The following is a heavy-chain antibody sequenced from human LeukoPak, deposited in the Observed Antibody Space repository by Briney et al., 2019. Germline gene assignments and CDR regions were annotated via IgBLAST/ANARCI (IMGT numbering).Heavy chain of an antibody. CDR2: ITSSSSYI. V-gene: IGHV3-21*01. Sequence: PGGSLRLSCAGSGFIFSSYSMSWVRQAPGKGLEWVSSITSSSSYIYYADSVKGRFTISRDNAKNSLYLQMNSLRAEDTAVYYCAKVRSTMIVVVPHGSDFDLWGQGTMVTVSS. CDR1: GFIFSSYS. CDR3: AKVRSTMIVVVPHGSDFDL. J-gene: IGHJ3*01. D-gene: IGHD3-22*01.